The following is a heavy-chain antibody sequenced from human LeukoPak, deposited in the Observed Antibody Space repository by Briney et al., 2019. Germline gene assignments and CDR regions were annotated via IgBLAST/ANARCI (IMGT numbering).Heavy chain of an antibody. Sequence: SETLSLTCTVSGGSISSYYWSWIRQPPGKGLEWIGYIYTSGSTDYNPSLKSRVTISVDTSKNQFSLKLSSVTAADTAVYYCARGYHYDSSRFDYWGQGTLVTVSS. D-gene: IGHD3-22*01. V-gene: IGHV4-4*09. J-gene: IGHJ4*02. CDR2: IYTSGST. CDR3: ARGYHYDSSRFDY. CDR1: GGSISSYY.